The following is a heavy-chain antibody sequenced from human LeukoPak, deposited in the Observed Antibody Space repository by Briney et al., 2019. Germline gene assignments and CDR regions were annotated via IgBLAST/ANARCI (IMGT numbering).Heavy chain of an antibody. V-gene: IGHV1-2*02. Sequence: ASVKVSCKASGYTFTGYYMHWVRQAPGQGLEWMGWINPNSGGTNYAQKFQGRVTMTRDTSISTAYMELSRLRSDDTAVYYCARGRPEADGNYDILTGYRYYYYMDVWGKGTTVTVSS. CDR3: ARGRPEADGNYDILTGYRYYYYMDV. CDR2: INPNSGGT. CDR1: GYTFTGYY. J-gene: IGHJ6*03. D-gene: IGHD3-9*01.